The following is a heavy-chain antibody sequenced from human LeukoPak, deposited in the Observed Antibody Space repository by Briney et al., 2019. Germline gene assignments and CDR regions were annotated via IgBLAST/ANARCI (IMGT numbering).Heavy chain of an antibody. V-gene: IGHV4-59*08. Sequence: SETLSLTCTVSGGSISSYYWSWIRQPPGKGLEWIGYIYYSGSTNYNPSLKSRVTISVDTSKNQFSLKLSSVTAADTAVYYCARRYCSGGSCYYRDWGQGTLVTVSS. D-gene: IGHD2-15*01. CDR3: ARRYCSGGSCYYRD. CDR2: IYYSGST. CDR1: GGSISSYY. J-gene: IGHJ4*02.